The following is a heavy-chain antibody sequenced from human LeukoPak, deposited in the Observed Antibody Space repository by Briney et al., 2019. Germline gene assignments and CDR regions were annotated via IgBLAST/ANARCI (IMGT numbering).Heavy chain of an antibody. V-gene: IGHV4-38-2*02. Sequence: SETLSLTCTVSGYSISSGYYWGWIRQPPGKGLEWIGSIYHSGSTYYNPSLKSRVTISVDTSKNQFSLKLSSVTAADTAVYYCARHSGSYSPLYYYYYYMDVWGKGTTVTVSS. CDR1: GYSISSGYY. CDR3: ARHSGSYSPLYYYYYYMDV. CDR2: IYHSGST. J-gene: IGHJ6*03. D-gene: IGHD1-26*01.